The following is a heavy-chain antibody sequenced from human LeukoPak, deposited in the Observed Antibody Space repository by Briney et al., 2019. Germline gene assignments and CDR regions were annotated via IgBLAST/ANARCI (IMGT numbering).Heavy chain of an antibody. V-gene: IGHV4-39*01. D-gene: IGHD3-22*01. CDR1: GGSITGSSYY. Sequence: PSETLSLTCTVSGGSITGSSYYWGWLRQPPGTGLEWIGSMYYSGSTYYNPSLKSRLTISVDTSKNQFSLKLTSVTAADTAVYYCARQYYDNTGYYYFDYWGQGTLVTVSS. J-gene: IGHJ4*02. CDR2: MYYSGST. CDR3: ARQYYDNTGYYYFDY.